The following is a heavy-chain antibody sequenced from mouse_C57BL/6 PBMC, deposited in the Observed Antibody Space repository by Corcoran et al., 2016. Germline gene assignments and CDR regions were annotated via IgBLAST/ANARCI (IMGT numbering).Heavy chain of an antibody. J-gene: IGHJ3*01. V-gene: IGHV1-26*01. CDR2: INPNNGGT. CDR3: GRPNLYAY. CDR1: GYTFTDYY. Sequence: EIQLQQSGPEMVKPGASVQISCKASGYTFTDYYLNWVKQSHGKSLKWIGDINPNNGGTSYNQKFKGTATLTVYKSSSTAYMELRSLTSEDSAVYYCGRPNLYAYWGQGALVTVSA.